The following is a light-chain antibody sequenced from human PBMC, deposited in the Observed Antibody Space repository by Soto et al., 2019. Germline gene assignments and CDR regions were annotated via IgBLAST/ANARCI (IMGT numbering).Light chain of an antibody. Sequence: SALTHPPSVSGSPGQSFTISCTGASTDFVSYNRVSWYQQPPGTAPKLMIYEVSKRPSGVPDRFSGSKSGNTASLTISGLQAADEADYYCSLYTSENAYVFGTGTKVTVL. J-gene: IGLJ1*01. CDR1: STDFVSYNR. CDR3: SLYTSENAYV. CDR2: EVS. V-gene: IGLV2-18*01.